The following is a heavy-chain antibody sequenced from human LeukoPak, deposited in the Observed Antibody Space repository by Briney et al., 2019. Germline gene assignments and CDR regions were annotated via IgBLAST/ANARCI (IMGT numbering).Heavy chain of an antibody. CDR3: AADFRITTAGNYYYYGMDV. V-gene: IGHV1-58*01. CDR2: IVVGSGNT. D-gene: IGHD3-10*01. J-gene: IGHJ6*04. Sequence: GASVKVSCKASGFTFTSSAVHWVRQARGQRLEWIGWIVVGSGNTNYAQKFQERVTITRDMSTSTAYMELSSLRSEDTAVYYCAADFRITTAGNYYYYGMDVWGKGTTVTVSS. CDR1: GFTFTSSA.